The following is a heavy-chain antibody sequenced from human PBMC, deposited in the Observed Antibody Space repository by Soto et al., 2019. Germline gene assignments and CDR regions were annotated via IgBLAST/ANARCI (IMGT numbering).Heavy chain of an antibody. V-gene: IGHV1-69*13. CDR3: ATGITDIVATISASGYYYYGMDA. Sequence: GASVKVSCKASGGTFSSYAISWVRQAPGQGLEWMGGIIPIFGTANYAQKFQGRVTITADESTSTAYMELSSLRSEDTAVYYCATGITDIVATISASGYYYYGMDAWGQGTTVTVSS. CDR1: GGTFSSYA. D-gene: IGHD5-12*01. J-gene: IGHJ6*02. CDR2: IIPIFGTA.